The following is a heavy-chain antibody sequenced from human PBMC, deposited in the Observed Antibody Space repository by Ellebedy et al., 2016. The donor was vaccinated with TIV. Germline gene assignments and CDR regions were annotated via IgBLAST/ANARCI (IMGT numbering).Heavy chain of an antibody. CDR3: STLSDTGY. V-gene: IGHV3-74*01. D-gene: IGHD2-21*02. J-gene: IGHJ4*01. CDR2: INGDGGFT. CDR1: GFTFSRHW. Sequence: GESLKISCAASGFTFSRHWMHSIRQAPGTGLVWLSRINGDGGFTSHADFVKGRFTISRANAKNTLYLQMNSLKAEDTAMYYCSTLSDTGYWGHGTLVTVSS.